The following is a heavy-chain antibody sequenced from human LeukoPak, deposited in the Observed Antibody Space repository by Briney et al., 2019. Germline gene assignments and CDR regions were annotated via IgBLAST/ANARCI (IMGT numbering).Heavy chain of an antibody. D-gene: IGHD2-15*01. Sequence: GGSLRLSCAASGFTFSSYAMSWVRQAPGKGLEWVSAISGSGGSTYYADSVKGRFTISRDNSKNTLYLQMNSLRAEDTAVYYCAKVPRGSWTGDYFDYWGQGTLVTVSS. V-gene: IGHV3-23*01. J-gene: IGHJ4*02. CDR1: GFTFSSYA. CDR3: AKVPRGSWTGDYFDY. CDR2: ISGSGGST.